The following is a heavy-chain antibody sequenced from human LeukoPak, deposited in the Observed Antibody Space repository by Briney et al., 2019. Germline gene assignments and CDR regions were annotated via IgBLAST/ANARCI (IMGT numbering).Heavy chain of an antibody. CDR2: INSDGSTT. CDR1: GFTFSSYW. CDR3: ARRSATKDAFDI. Sequence: GGSLRLSCAASGFTFSSYWMHWVRQAPGKGLVWVSRINSDGSTTSYADSVKGRFTISRDNAKNTLYLQMNSLRAEDTAVYYCARRSATKDAFDIWGQGTMVTVSS. V-gene: IGHV3-74*01. J-gene: IGHJ3*02.